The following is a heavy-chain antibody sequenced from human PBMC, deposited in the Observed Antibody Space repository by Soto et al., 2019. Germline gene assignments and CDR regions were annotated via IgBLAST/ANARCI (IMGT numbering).Heavy chain of an antibody. CDR2: ISGSGGST. Sequence: GGSLRLSCAASGFTFSSYAMSWVRQAPGKGLEWVSAISGSGGSTYYADSVKGRFTISRDNSKNTLYLQMNSLRAEDTAVYYCSNYSDSSGYYIFDYWGQGTLVTVSS. D-gene: IGHD3-22*01. V-gene: IGHV3-23*01. CDR3: SNYSDSSGYYIFDY. J-gene: IGHJ4*02. CDR1: GFTFSSYA.